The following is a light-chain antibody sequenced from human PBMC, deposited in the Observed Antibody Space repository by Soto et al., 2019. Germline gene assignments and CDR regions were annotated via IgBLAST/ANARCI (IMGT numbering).Light chain of an antibody. CDR3: HQYGYLGT. V-gene: IGKV3-20*01. J-gene: IGKJ1*01. Sequence: EIVLTQSPGTLSLSPGERATLSCRTSQTVSSSFLAWYQQTPGQAPRLLIYDASIRATDSPDRFTGSGSGTDFTLTISRLEPEDLAVYYCHQYGYLGTFGQGTKVEIK. CDR1: QTVSSSF. CDR2: DAS.